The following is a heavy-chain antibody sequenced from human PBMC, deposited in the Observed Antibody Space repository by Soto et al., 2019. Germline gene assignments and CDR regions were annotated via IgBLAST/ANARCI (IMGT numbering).Heavy chain of an antibody. CDR3: ARDSGPYGSGREDYFDY. Sequence: GGSLRLSCAASGFTFSSYGMHWVRQAPGKGLEWVAVIWYDGSNKYYADSVKGRFTISRDNSKNTLYLQMNSLRAEDTAVYYCARDSGPYGSGREDYFDYWGQGTLVTVSS. J-gene: IGHJ4*02. V-gene: IGHV3-33*01. D-gene: IGHD3-10*01. CDR2: IWYDGSNK. CDR1: GFTFSSYG.